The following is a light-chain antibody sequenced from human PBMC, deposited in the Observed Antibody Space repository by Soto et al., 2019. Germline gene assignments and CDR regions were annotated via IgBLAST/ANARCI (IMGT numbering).Light chain of an antibody. Sequence: EIVMTQSPATLSVSPGERATLSCRASQSVSSNLAWYQQKPGQAPRLLIYGASTRATGIPARFSGSGSGKEFTLTISRLQSEDFPVYYCQQYNNWPPRAWTFGQGTKVEIK. CDR2: GAS. CDR1: QSVSSN. V-gene: IGKV3-15*01. J-gene: IGKJ1*01. CDR3: QQYNNWPPRAWT.